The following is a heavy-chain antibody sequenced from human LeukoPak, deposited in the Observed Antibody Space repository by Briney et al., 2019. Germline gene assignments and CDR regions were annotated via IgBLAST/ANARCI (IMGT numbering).Heavy chain of an antibody. CDR1: GFTFSSNA. Sequence: GGPLRFTCSASGFTFSSNAMLWVRQAPGKGLEYVSAISSNGGSTYYADSVKGRFTITRDNSKNTLCLQMSSLRAEDTAVYYCVKDGPAHQWYTSSWGDYWGQGTLVTVSS. V-gene: IGHV3-64D*09. J-gene: IGHJ4*02. CDR3: VKDGPAHQWYTSSWGDY. D-gene: IGHD6-13*01. CDR2: ISSNGGST.